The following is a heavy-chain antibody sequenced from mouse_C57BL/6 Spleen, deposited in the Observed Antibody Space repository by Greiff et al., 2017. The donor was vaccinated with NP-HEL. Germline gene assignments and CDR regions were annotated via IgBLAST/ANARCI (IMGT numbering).Heavy chain of an antibody. CDR2: INYDGSST. Sequence: EVMLVESEGGLVQPGSSMKLSCTASGFTFSDYYMAWVRQVPEKGLEWVANINYDGSSTYYLDSLKSRFIISRDNAKNILYLQMSSLKSEDTATYYCARERITTVVATDWYFDVWGTGTTVTVSS. J-gene: IGHJ1*03. CDR3: ARERITTVVATDWYFDV. V-gene: IGHV5-16*01. CDR1: GFTFSDYY. D-gene: IGHD1-1*01.